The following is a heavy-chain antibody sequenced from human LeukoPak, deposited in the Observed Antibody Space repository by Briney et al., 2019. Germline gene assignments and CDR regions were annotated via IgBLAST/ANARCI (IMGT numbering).Heavy chain of an antibody. Sequence: ASVKVSCKVSGYTLTELSMHWVRQAPGKGLEWMGGFDPEDGETIYAQKFQGRVTMTEDTSTDTAYMELSSLRSEDTAVYYCATDPDSGSYYGFSLWGQGTLVTVSS. CDR3: ATDPDSGSYYGFSL. V-gene: IGHV1-24*01. CDR1: GYTLTELS. J-gene: IGHJ4*02. CDR2: FDPEDGET. D-gene: IGHD1-26*01.